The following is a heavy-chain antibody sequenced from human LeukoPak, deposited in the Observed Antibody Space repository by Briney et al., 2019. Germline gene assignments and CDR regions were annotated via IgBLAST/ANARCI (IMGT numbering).Heavy chain of an antibody. CDR1: GGSISSGSYY. CDR2: IYTSGST. V-gene: IGHV4-61*02. Sequence: TSETLSLTCTVSGGSISSGSYYWSWIRQPAGKGLEWIGRIYTSGSTNYNPSLKSRVTISVDTSKNQFSLRLNSVTAADTAVYYCARVRGSTFYIHYWGRGTLVTVSS. D-gene: IGHD2/OR15-2a*01. J-gene: IGHJ4*02. CDR3: ARVRGSTFYIHY.